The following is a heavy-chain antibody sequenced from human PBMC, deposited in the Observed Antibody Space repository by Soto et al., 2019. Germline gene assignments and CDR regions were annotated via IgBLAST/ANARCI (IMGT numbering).Heavy chain of an antibody. CDR2: IYHSGST. J-gene: IGHJ4*02. V-gene: IGHV4-4*02. CDR1: GGSISSSHW. CDR3: ARERGGYGLFDS. Sequence: SETLSLTCAVSGGSISSSHWWSWVRQPPGKGLEWIGEIYHSGSTNYNPSLRSRVTISIDRSNDQFSLNLKSVTAADTAVYYCARERGGYGLFDSWGQGTLVTVSS. D-gene: IGHD5-18*01.